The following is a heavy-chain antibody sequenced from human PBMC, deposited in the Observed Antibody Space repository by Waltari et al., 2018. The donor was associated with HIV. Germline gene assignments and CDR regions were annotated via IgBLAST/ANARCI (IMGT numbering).Heavy chain of an antibody. CDR2: ISWNSESR. CDR3: AEDSGDGYKQMTRFGP. Sequence: EGQLVESGGTLEQPGRSLTPSCVASGFSFEDYATHGGRQRPGRGLEWVAGISWNSESRSYADSVNCRFTVARDNASYSLYLHINSLRPEDTASYGCAEDSGDGYKQMTRFGPWGQGTQVSVSS. V-gene: IGHV3-9*01. D-gene: IGHD2-21*01. J-gene: IGHJ5*02. CDR1: GFSFEDYA.